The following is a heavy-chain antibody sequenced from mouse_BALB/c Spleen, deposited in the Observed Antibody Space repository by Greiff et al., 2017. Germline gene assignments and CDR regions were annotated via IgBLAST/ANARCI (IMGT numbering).Heavy chain of an antibody. CDR3: ARGGVRGAMDY. CDR1: GYTFTSYT. CDR2: INPSSGYT. Sequence: QVQLKQSGAELARPGASVKMSCKASGYTFTSYTMHWVKQRPGQGLEWIGYINPSSGYTNYNQKFKDKATLTADKSSSTAYMQLSSLTSEDSAVYYCARGGVRGAMDYWGQGTSVTVSS. V-gene: IGHV1-4*01. D-gene: IGHD2-14*01. J-gene: IGHJ4*01.